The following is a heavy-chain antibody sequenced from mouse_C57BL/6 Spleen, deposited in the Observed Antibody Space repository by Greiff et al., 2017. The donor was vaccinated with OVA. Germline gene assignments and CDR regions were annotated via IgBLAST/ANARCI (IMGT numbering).Heavy chain of an antibody. D-gene: IGHD2-1*01. V-gene: IGHV5-4*03. Sequence: EVKLMESGGGLVKPGGSLKLSCAASGFTFSSYAMSWVRQTPEKRLEWVATISDGGSYTYYPDNVKGRFTISRDNAKNNLYLQMSHLKSEDTAMYYCARVLYYGNYAAWFAYWGQGTLVTVSA. CDR1: GFTFSSYA. CDR3: ARVLYYGNYAAWFAY. J-gene: IGHJ3*01. CDR2: ISDGGSYT.